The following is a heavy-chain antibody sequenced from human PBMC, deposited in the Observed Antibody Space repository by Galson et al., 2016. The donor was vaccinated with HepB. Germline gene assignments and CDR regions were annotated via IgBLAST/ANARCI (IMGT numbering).Heavy chain of an antibody. CDR2: IWSDGSQK. V-gene: IGHV3-33*01. CDR3: AREAGGSDLDFDF. D-gene: IGHD2-21*01. Sequence: SLRLSCAASGFTFSSHGIHWVRQAPGKGLEWVAVIWSDGSQKYYGDSVKGRFTISRDNSKNTVYLQMNSLRAEDTAVYYCAREAGGSDLDFDFWGQGTLVTVSS. J-gene: IGHJ4*02. CDR1: GFTFSSHG.